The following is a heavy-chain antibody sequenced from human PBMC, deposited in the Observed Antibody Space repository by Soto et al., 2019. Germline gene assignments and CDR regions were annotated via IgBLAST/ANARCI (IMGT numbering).Heavy chain of an antibody. CDR1: GFTFSNYG. V-gene: IGHV3-30*03. D-gene: IGHD3-10*01. J-gene: IGHJ6*02. CDR2: ISYDGSSQ. Sequence: PGGSLRLSCAASGFTFSNYGMHWVRQAPGKGLECVALISYDGSSQHYGDSVKGRFTISRDNSDNTLYLQMNSLRAEDTALYWCATDRTYYDSGPHYPPGYFGMDVWGQGTTVTVSS. CDR3: ATDRTYYDSGPHYPPGYFGMDV.